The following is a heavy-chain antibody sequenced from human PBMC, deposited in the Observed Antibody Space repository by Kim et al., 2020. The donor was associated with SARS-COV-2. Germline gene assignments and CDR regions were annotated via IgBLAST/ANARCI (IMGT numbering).Heavy chain of an antibody. Sequence: ASVKVSCKVSGYTLTELSMHWVRQAPGKGLEWMGGFDPEDGETIYAQRFQGRVTMTADTSTDTAYMELSSLRSEDTAVYYCATPSLAAAGLLAGMVVWGQ. CDR2: FDPEDGET. CDR3: ATPSLAAAGLLAGMVV. V-gene: IGHV1-24*01. J-gene: IGHJ6*02. CDR1: GYTLTELS. D-gene: IGHD6-13*01.